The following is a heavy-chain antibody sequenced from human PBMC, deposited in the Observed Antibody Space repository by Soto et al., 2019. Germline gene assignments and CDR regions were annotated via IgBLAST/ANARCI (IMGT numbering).Heavy chain of an antibody. D-gene: IGHD5-18*01. CDR1: GGTFSSCA. J-gene: IGHJ3*02. Sequence: GASVKVSCEASGGTFSSCAISWVRQAPGQGLEWMGGIIPIFGTANYAQKFQGRVTITADESTSTAYMELSSLRSEDTAVYYCARDLGSYGSRYIYDIWGQGTMVTVSS. CDR3: ARDLGSYGSRYIYDI. V-gene: IGHV1-69*13. CDR2: IIPIFGTA.